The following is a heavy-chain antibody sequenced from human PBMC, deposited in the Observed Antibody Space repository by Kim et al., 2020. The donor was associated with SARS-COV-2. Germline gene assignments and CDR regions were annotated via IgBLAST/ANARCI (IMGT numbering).Heavy chain of an antibody. D-gene: IGHD1-1*01. Sequence: GGSLRLSCTTSGFNFRDYGFIWVRQAPGKGLEWVGLIRIKTYGATTAYAASVKGSFTISRDDSRGIAHLQMHTLKTEDTAVYFCARETGSDCNLYFEYWG. J-gene: IGHJ4*01. CDR3: ARETGSDCNLYFEY. CDR1: GFNFRDYG. V-gene: IGHV3-49*04. CDR2: IRIKTYGATT.